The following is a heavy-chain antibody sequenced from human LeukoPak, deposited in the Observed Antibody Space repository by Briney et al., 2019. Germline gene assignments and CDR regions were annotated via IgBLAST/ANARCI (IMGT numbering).Heavy chain of an antibody. CDR2: IYYSGRT. D-gene: IGHD3-10*01. CDR1: GASISGYY. J-gene: IGHJ1*01. CDR3: ARYGSGSYSDDHFQH. Sequence: PSDTLSLTCTVFGASISGYYWSWIRQPPGKGLEWLGFIYYSGRTKYNPSLKSRVTISVDTSKNQFSLKLTSVTAADTAVYYCARYGSGSYSDDHFQHWGQGTLVTVSS. V-gene: IGHV4-59*08.